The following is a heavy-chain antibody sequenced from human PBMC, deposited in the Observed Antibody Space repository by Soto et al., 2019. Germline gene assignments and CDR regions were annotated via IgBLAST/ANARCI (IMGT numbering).Heavy chain of an antibody. J-gene: IGHJ6*02. Sequence: ASVKVSCKASGYTFTTSGISWVRQAPGQGLEWMGWIDPNSGGTNCAPKFQDWVTVTRDTSISPAYMELSRLRSSDTAVYYSGRDLRDRYSSSWDGGRDYCYGMDFWGQGTTVTGSS. V-gene: IGHV1-2*04. D-gene: IGHD6-13*01. CDR3: GRDLRDRYSSSWDGGRDYCYGMDF. CDR2: IDPNSGGT. CDR1: GYTFTTSG.